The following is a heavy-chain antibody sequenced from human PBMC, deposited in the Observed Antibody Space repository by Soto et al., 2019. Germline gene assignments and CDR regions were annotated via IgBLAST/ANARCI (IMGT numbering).Heavy chain of an antibody. D-gene: IGHD5-18*01. Sequence: SETLSLTCTVSGGSISSYYWSWIRQPPGKGLEWIGYIYYSGSTSYNPSLKSRVTISVDTSKNQFSLKLSSVTAADTAVYYCARHTLEHPDMVRNNWFDPWGQGTLVTVSS. CDR3: ARHTLEHPDMVRNNWFDP. J-gene: IGHJ5*02. CDR1: GGSISSYY. V-gene: IGHV4-59*01. CDR2: IYYSGST.